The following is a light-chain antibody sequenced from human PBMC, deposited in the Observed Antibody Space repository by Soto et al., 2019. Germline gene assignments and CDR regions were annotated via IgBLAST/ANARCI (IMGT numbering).Light chain of an antibody. CDR2: DAS. V-gene: IGKV1-5*01. J-gene: IGKJ2*01. CDR3: QQYNSYCSYT. Sequence: DIQMTQSPSTLSASVGDRVTITCRASQSISTWLAWYQQKPGKAPKLLIYDASSLESGVPSRFSGSGSGTEFTLTISSLQPDDFATYYCQQYNSYCSYTFGQGTKLEI. CDR1: QSISTW.